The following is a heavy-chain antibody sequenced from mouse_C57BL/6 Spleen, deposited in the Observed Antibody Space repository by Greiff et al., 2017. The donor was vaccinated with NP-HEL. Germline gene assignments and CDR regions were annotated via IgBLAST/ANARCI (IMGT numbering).Heavy chain of an antibody. J-gene: IGHJ3*01. V-gene: IGHV1-53*01. D-gene: IGHD2-3*01. Sequence: QVQLQQPGTELVKPGASVKLSCKASGYTFTSYWMHWVKQRPGQGLEWIGNINPSNGGTNYNEKFKSKVTLTVDKSSSTAYMQLSSLTSEDSAVYYCATYDGYHEGFAYWGQGTLVTVSA. CDR3: ATYDGYHEGFAY. CDR2: INPSNGGT. CDR1: GYTFTSYW.